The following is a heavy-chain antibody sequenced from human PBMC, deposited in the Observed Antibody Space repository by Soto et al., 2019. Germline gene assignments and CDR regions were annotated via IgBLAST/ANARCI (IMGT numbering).Heavy chain of an antibody. CDR1: GYSFTSYW. CDR2: IYPGDSDT. V-gene: IGHV5-51*01. J-gene: IGHJ3*02. Sequence: GESLKISCKGSGYSFTSYWIGWVRQMPGKGLEWMGIIYPGDSDTRYSPSFQGQVTISADKSISTAYLQWSSLKASDTAMYYCAGRYCSGGSCYSSEGAFDIWGQGTMVTVSS. D-gene: IGHD2-15*01. CDR3: AGRYCSGGSCYSSEGAFDI.